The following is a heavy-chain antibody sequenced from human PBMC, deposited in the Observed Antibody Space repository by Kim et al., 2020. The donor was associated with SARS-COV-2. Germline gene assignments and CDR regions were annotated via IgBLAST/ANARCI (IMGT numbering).Heavy chain of an antibody. CDR2: IIPIFGTA. D-gene: IGHD6-6*01. CDR1: GGTFSSYA. Sequence: SVKVSCKASGGTFSSYAISWVRQAPGQGLEWMGGIIPIFGTANYAQKFQGRVTITADESTSTAYMELSSLRSEDTAVYYCVKSTVEYSSSSSYYYYGMGVWGQGTTVTVSS. CDR3: VKSTVEYSSSSSYYYYGMGV. V-gene: IGHV1-69*13. J-gene: IGHJ6*02.